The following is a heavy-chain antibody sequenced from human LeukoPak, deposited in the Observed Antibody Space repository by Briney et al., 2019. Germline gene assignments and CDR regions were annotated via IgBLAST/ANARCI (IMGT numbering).Heavy chain of an antibody. Sequence: GGSLRLSCAASGFTFSSYGMYWVRQAPGKGLEWVAFTWYDGSNKYYADSVKGRFTISRDNSKNTLYLKMNSLRAEDTAVYYCAKDSRWFGESHYYMDVWGKGTTVTISS. CDR2: TWYDGSNK. CDR3: AKDSRWFGESHYYMDV. V-gene: IGHV3-30*02. J-gene: IGHJ6*03. CDR1: GFTFSSYG. D-gene: IGHD3-10*01.